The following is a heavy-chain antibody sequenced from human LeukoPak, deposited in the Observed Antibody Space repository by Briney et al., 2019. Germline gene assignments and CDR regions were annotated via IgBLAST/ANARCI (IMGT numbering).Heavy chain of an antibody. Sequence: SETLSLTCTVSGGSISSGGYYWSWIRQHPGKGLEWIGYISYSGSTYYNPSLKSRLTISVDTSKNQFSLKLSSVTAADTSVYYCARDKRSGMGLDVWGQGITVTVSS. J-gene: IGHJ6*02. CDR3: ARDKRSGMGLDV. V-gene: IGHV4-31*03. CDR1: GGSISSGGYY. CDR2: ISYSGST. D-gene: IGHD3-10*01.